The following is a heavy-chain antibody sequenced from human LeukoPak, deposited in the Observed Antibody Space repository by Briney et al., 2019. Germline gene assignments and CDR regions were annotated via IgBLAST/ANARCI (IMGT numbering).Heavy chain of an antibody. J-gene: IGHJ5*02. CDR3: AKDPIPDSSGWYFDWFDP. D-gene: IGHD6-19*01. V-gene: IGHV3-30*18. Sequence: PGRSLRLSCAASGFTFSSYGMHWVRQAPGKGLEWVAVISYDGSNKYYADSVKSRFTISRDNSKNTLYLQMNSLRAEDTAVYYCAKDPIPDSSGWYFDWFDPWGQGTLVTVSS. CDR1: GFTFSSYG. CDR2: ISYDGSNK.